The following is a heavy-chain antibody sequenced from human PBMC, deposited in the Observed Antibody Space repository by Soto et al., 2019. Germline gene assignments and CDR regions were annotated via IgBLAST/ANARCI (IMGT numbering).Heavy chain of an antibody. Sequence: LRLSCAASGFTFSSYAMHWVRQAPGKGLEWVAVISYDGSNKYYADSVKGRFTISRDNSKNTLYLQMNSLRAEDTAVYYCARGLLTFGGVIVVAFDFWGLGTLVTVSS. J-gene: IGHJ4*02. D-gene: IGHD3-16*02. CDR3: ARGLLTFGGVIVVAFDF. V-gene: IGHV3-30-3*01. CDR1: GFTFSSYA. CDR2: ISYDGSNK.